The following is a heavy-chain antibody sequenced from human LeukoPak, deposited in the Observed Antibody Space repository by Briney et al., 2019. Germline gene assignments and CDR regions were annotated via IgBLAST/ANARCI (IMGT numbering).Heavy chain of an antibody. CDR1: GGSFSGYY. Sequence: PSETLSLTCAVYGGSFSGYYWSWIRQPPGKGLEWIGENNHSGSTNYNPSLKSRVTISVDTTKNQFSLKLSSVTAADTAVYYCARGPVAGTASDYWGQGTLVTVSS. V-gene: IGHV4-34*01. J-gene: IGHJ4*02. CDR3: ARGPVAGTASDY. D-gene: IGHD6-19*01. CDR2: NNHSGST.